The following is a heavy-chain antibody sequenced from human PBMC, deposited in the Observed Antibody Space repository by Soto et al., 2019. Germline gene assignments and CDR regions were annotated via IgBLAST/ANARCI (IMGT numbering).Heavy chain of an antibody. CDR2: INHSGST. Sequence: SETLSLTCAVYGGSFSGYYWSWIRQPPGKGLEWIGEINHSGSTNYNPSLKSRVTISVDTSKNQFSLKLSSVTAADTAVYYCARTSPEFNWGSPPTYYFDYWGQGTLVTVSS. J-gene: IGHJ4*02. CDR1: GGSFSGYY. CDR3: ARTSPEFNWGSPPTYYFDY. V-gene: IGHV4-34*01. D-gene: IGHD7-27*01.